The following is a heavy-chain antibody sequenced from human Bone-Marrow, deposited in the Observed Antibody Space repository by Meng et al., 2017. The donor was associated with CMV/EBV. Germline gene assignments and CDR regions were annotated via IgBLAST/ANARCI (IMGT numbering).Heavy chain of an antibody. CDR2: MNPNSGNT. CDR1: GYTFTSYD. J-gene: IGHJ6*02. Sequence: ASVKVSCKASGYTFTSYDINWVRQATGQGLEWMGWMNPNSGNTGYAQKFQGRVTITRNTSISTAYMELSSLRSEDTAVYYCARGSSGWDYYYYYGMDVWGQGTTVTVSS. CDR3: ARGSSGWDYYYYYGMDV. V-gene: IGHV1-8*03. D-gene: IGHD6-19*01.